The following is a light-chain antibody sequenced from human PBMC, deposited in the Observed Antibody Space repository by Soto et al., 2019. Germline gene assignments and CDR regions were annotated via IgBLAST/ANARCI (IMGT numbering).Light chain of an antibody. CDR3: QQRSNWRYM. CDR1: QSVSSY. J-gene: IGKJ2*01. V-gene: IGKV3-11*01. Sequence: EIVLTQSPATLSLSPGERATLSCRASQSVSSYLAWYQQKHGQAPWLLIYDVSNRATGIPDSFSGSGSGTDVTLTISSVERGDFAVYYCQQRSNWRYMFGQGTNLGIK. CDR2: DVS.